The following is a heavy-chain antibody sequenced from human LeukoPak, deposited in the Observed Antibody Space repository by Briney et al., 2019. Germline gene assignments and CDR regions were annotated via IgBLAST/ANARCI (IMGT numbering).Heavy chain of an antibody. D-gene: IGHD5-18*01. CDR2: IYYSGST. J-gene: IGHJ4*02. CDR3: ARDGYSYGFGY. CDR1: GGSISSYY. Sequence: SVTLSLTCTVSGGSISSYYWSWIRQPPGKGLEWIGYIYYSGSTNYNRSLKSRVTISVDTSKDQFFLKLSSVTAADTAVYYCARDGYSYGFGYWGQGTLVTVSS. V-gene: IGHV4-59*01.